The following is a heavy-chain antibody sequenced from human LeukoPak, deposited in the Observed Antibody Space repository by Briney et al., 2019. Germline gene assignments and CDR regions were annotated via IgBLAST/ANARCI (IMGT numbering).Heavy chain of an antibody. V-gene: IGHV4-34*01. Sequence: SVTLSLTCAVYGGSFSGYYWSWIRQPPGKGLEWIGEINHSGSTNYNPSLKSRVTISVDTSKNQFSLKLSSVTAADTAVYYCARGRGGYSGYDSEDWGQGTLVTVSS. J-gene: IGHJ4*02. D-gene: IGHD5-12*01. CDR2: INHSGST. CDR1: GGSFSGYY. CDR3: ARGRGGYSGYDSED.